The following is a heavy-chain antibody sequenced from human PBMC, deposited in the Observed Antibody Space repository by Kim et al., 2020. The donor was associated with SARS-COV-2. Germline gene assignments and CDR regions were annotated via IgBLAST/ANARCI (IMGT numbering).Heavy chain of an antibody. CDR3: ARVGGDYDSKTFDS. J-gene: IGHJ4*02. V-gene: IGHV4-59*08. Sequence: SETLSPTCSVSGASINSYYWSWIRQPPGKGLEYIGYIHYSGSTNYNPSHKSRVTISTDTSKKQFSLKLTSVTAADTAVYFCARVGGDYDSKTFDSWGPGTLVSVSS. CDR1: GASINSYY. CDR2: IHYSGST. D-gene: IGHD2-21*02.